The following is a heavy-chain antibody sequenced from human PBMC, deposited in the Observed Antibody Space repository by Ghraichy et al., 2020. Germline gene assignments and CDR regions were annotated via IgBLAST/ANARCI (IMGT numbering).Heavy chain of an antibody. D-gene: IGHD3-10*01. CDR1: GGSFSGYY. J-gene: IGHJ4*02. Sequence: SETLSLTCAVYGGSFSGYYWSWIRQPPGKGLEWIGEINHSGSTNYNPSLKSRVTISVDTSKNQFSLKLSSVTAADTAVYYCARGPMAPVFWGQGTMVTVSS. V-gene: IGHV4-34*01. CDR3: ARGPMAPVF. CDR2: INHSGST.